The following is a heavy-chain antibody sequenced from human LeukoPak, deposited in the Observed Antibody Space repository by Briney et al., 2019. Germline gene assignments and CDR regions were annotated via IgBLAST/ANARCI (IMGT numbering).Heavy chain of an antibody. V-gene: IGHV4-34*01. CDR2: INHSGST. Sequence: PSETLSLTCAVYGGSFSGYYWSWIRQPPGKGLEWIGEINHSGSTNYNPSLKSRVTISVDTSKNQFSLKLSSVTAADTAVYYCARHAPNDYYGSGKGHFDYWGQGTLVTVSS. J-gene: IGHJ4*02. CDR3: ARHAPNDYYGSGKGHFDY. CDR1: GGSFSGYY. D-gene: IGHD3-10*01.